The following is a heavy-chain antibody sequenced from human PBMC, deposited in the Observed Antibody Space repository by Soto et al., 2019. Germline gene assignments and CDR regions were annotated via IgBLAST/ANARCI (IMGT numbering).Heavy chain of an antibody. Sequence: GESLKIHCKGSGYSFKSYWIRWVRQMPGKGLEWMGRIDPSDSYTNYSPSFQGHLTISADKSISTDYLQWNSLKASYPAMYYCAREPYDILTGYSYYYYGMDVWGQGTTVTVSS. CDR2: IDPSDSYT. CDR1: GYSFKSYW. J-gene: IGHJ6*02. D-gene: IGHD3-9*01. CDR3: AREPYDILTGYSYYYYGMDV. V-gene: IGHV5-10-1*01.